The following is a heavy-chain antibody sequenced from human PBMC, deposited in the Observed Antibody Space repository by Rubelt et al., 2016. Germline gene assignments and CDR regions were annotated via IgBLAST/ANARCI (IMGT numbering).Heavy chain of an antibody. D-gene: IGHD1-26*01. CDR1: GFTFSSYS. V-gene: IGHV3-74*01. CDR2: INGDGSST. J-gene: IGHJ4*02. CDR3: AKHPDVGSYYYFHS. Sequence: GSLRLSCEASGFTFSSYSMHWVRQDPGKGLVWVSRINGDGSSTSYADSVKGRFTISRDNAKNTLYLQMNSLRAEDTAVYYCAKHPDVGSYYYFHSWGQGALVTVSS.